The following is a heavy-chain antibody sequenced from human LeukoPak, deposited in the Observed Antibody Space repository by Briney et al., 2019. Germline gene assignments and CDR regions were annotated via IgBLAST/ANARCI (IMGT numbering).Heavy chain of an antibody. D-gene: IGHD3-3*01. CDR1: GFTFNTYA. V-gene: IGHV3-23*01. CDR2: ISGRGGST. Sequence: GASLRLSCAASGFTFNTYAMSWVRQAPGKGLEWVSGISGRGGSTYYADSVKGRFTISRDNSKNPLYLQMNSLRAEDTAVYYCAKVGYDSWAIDYWGQGTLVTVSS. CDR3: AKVGYDSWAIDY. J-gene: IGHJ4*02.